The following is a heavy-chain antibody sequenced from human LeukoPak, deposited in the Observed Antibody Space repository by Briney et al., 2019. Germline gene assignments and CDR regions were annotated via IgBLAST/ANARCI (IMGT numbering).Heavy chain of an antibody. V-gene: IGHV3-23*01. CDR3: AKRPPTATDYFDY. J-gene: IGHJ4*02. CDR1: GFTFTNFA. D-gene: IGHD2-21*02. Sequence: GGSLRLSCAASGFTFTNFAMKWVRQAPGKGLEWVADISGGGEHTFYADSVKGRFTISRDISENTLYLQMSSLRVEDTAVYYCAKRPPTATDYFDYWGQGTLVTVSS. CDR2: ISGGGEHT.